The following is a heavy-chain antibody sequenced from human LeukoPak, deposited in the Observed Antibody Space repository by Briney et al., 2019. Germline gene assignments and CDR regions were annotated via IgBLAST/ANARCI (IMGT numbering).Heavy chain of an antibody. V-gene: IGHV4-30-4*01. CDR1: GGSFSGYY. Sequence: SETLSLTCAVYGGSFSGYYWSWIRQPPGKGLEWIGYIYYSGSTYYNPSLKGRVTISVDTSKNQFSLKLSSVTAADTAVYYCARAACITIFGVVIKCRFNYWGQGTLVTVSS. D-gene: IGHD3-3*01. CDR2: IYYSGST. CDR3: ARAACITIFGVVIKCRFNY. J-gene: IGHJ4*02.